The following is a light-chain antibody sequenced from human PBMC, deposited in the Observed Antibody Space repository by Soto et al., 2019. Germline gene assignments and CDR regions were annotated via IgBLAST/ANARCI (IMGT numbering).Light chain of an antibody. Sequence: QSVLTQPASVSGSPGQSITISCTGTSSDVGGYNYVSWYQQHPGKAPKFMFYDVSNRPSGVSNRFSGSKSGNTASLTISGLQAEDEADYYCCSYTTSNTRQIVFGTGTQLTVL. J-gene: IGLJ1*01. CDR3: CSYTTSNTRQIV. CDR1: SSDVGGYNY. V-gene: IGLV2-14*01. CDR2: DVS.